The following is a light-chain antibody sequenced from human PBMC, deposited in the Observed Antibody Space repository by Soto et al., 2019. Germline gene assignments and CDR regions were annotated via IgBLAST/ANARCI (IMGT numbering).Light chain of an antibody. CDR3: QQRRNWPLT. V-gene: IGKV3-11*01. Sequence: EIVLTQSPATLSLSPGERATLSCRASQSVSSHLAWYQQKPGQAPRLLIYDASNGATGIPARFSGSGSGTDFTLTISSLEPEDFAIYYCQQRRNWPLTFGQGTRLEIK. CDR2: DAS. CDR1: QSVSSH. J-gene: IGKJ5*01.